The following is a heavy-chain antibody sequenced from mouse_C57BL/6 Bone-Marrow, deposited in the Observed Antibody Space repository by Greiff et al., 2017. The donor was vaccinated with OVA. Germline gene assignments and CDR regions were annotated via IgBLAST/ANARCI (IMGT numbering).Heavy chain of an antibody. V-gene: IGHV1-69*01. J-gene: IGHJ1*03. Sequence: VKLQESGAELVMPGASVKLSCKASGYTFTSYWMHWVKQRPGQGLEWIGEIDTSDSYTNYNQKFKGKSTLTVDKSSSTAYMQLSSLTSEDSAVYYCARGCYYGSSWYFDVWGTGTTVTVSS. D-gene: IGHD1-1*01. CDR1: GYTFTSYW. CDR2: IDTSDSYT. CDR3: ARGCYYGSSWYFDV.